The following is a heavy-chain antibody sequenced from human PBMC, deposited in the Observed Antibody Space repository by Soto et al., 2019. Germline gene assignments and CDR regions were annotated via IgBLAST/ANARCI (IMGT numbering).Heavy chain of an antibody. CDR1: GGTFRNYP. Sequence: QVQLVQSGTEVKKPGSSVKVSCKASGGTFRNYPINWVRQAPGQGLEWMGSIFPLTDIPDYAQNFQARLTITADKSPSKAYMELSSLTSDDTAMYFCARGPLVVLNYFESWGQGTLVTVSS. J-gene: IGHJ4*02. CDR3: ARGPLVVLNYFES. CDR2: IFPLTDIP. V-gene: IGHV1-69*02.